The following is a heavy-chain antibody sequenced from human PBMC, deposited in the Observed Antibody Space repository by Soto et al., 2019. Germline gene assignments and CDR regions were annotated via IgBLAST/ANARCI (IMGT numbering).Heavy chain of an antibody. J-gene: IGHJ4*02. CDR1: GFTVSSNY. CDR2: IYSGGST. CDR3: ASNMWVPAAITPPFDY. D-gene: IGHD2-2*01. V-gene: IGHV3-66*01. Sequence: GGSLRLSCAASGFTVSSNYMSWVRQAPGKGLEWVSVIYSGGSTYYADSVKGRFTISRDNSKNTLYLQMNSLRAEDTAVYYCASNMWVPAAITPPFDYWGQGTLVTVSS.